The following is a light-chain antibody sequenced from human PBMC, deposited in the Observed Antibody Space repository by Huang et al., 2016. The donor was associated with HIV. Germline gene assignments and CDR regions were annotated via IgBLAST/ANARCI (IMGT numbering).Light chain of an antibody. V-gene: IGKV3-15*01. J-gene: IGKJ1*01. CDR1: QSVSTN. CDR3: QQYNDWPQT. Sequence: EIVMTQSPVTLSVSPGERATLSCRASQSVSTNLAWYQQKPGQSPRLLIYGASTRATGIAGRFSGSGSGTEFTLTISSLQSGDFAVYYCQQYNDWPQTFGQGTKVQIK. CDR2: GAS.